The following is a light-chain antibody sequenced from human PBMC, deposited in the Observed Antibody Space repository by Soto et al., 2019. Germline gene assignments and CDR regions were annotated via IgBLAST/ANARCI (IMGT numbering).Light chain of an antibody. V-gene: IGLV7-43*01. CDR1: TGAVTSGYY. CDR3: LLYAGGVVV. Sequence: QAVVTQEPSLTVSPGGTVTLTCASSTGAVTSGYYPNWFQQKPGQAPRALIYNTNTKHSWTPARFSGSLLGGNAALTLSGVQPEDEADYSCLLYAGGVVVFGGGTKLTVL. CDR2: NTN. J-gene: IGLJ2*01.